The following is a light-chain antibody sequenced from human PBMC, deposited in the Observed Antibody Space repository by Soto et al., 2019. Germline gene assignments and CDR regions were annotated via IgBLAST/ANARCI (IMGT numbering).Light chain of an antibody. CDR1: QSISSY. CDR2: AAS. V-gene: IGKV1-39*01. J-gene: IGKJ1*01. Sequence: IQMTQSPSSLSASVGDRVTFPCRASQSISSYLNWYQQKPGKAPKLLIYAASSLQSGIPSRFSGSGSGTDFTLTISSLQPEDFAIYYCQQSYSTLVTFGQGTKVDI. CDR3: QQSYSTLVT.